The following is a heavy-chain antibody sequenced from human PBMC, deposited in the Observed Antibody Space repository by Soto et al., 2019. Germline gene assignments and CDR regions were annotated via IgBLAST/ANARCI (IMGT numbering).Heavy chain of an antibody. V-gene: IGHV3-48*03. CDR2: IGSSGFTI. D-gene: IGHD2-21*01. CDR1: GFTFSSYE. J-gene: IGHJ4*02. CDR3: TREAPRIAMDY. Sequence: PGGSLRLSCAVSGFTFSSYEMNWVRQAPGKGLEWVSYIGSSGFTIYYADSVKGRFTISRDNAKNSLYLQMNSLRVEDTAVYYCTREAPRIAMDYWGQGTLVTVSS.